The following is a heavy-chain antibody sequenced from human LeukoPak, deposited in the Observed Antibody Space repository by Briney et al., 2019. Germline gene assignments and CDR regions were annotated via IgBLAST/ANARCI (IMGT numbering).Heavy chain of an antibody. CDR2: IRYDGSNK. J-gene: IGHJ4*02. D-gene: IGHD3-10*01. CDR3: AKDYGCITMVRGVTYYFDY. Sequence: GGSLRLSCAASGFTFSSYGMHWVRQAPGKGLEWVAFIRYDGSNKYYADSVKGRFTISRDNSKNTLYLQMNSLRAEDTAVYYCAKDYGCITMVRGVTYYFDYWGQGTLVTVSS. CDR1: GFTFSSYG. V-gene: IGHV3-30*02.